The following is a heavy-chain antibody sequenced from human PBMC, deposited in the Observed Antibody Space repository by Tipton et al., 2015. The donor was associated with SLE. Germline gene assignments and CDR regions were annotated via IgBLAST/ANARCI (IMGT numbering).Heavy chain of an antibody. CDR1: GFTFSSYE. D-gene: IGHD1-1*01. Sequence: SLRLSCAASGFTFSSYEMNWVRQAPGKGLEWVSYISSSGSTIYYADSVKGRFTISRDNAKNSLYLEMNSLRADDTAMYYCARDRSKTGPDAFDIWGQGTMVTVSS. J-gene: IGHJ3*02. CDR3: ARDRSKTGPDAFDI. CDR2: ISSSGSTI. V-gene: IGHV3-48*03.